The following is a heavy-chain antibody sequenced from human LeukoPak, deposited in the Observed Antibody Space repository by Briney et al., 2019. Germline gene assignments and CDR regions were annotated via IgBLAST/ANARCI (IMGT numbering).Heavy chain of an antibody. J-gene: IGHJ4*02. CDR1: GYTFTSYD. V-gene: IGHV1-8*01. CDR2: MNPNSGNT. Sequence: ASVKVSWKASGYTFTSYDINWVRQATGQGLEWMGWMNPNSGNTGYAQKFQGRVTMTRNTSISTAYMELSSLRSEDTAVYYCARGRWRRGYSYGSFDYWGQGTLVTVSS. D-gene: IGHD5-18*01. CDR3: ARGRWRRGYSYGSFDY.